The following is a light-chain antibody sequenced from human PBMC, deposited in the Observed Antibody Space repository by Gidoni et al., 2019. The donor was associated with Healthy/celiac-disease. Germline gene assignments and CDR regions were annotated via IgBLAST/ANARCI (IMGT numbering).Light chain of an antibody. J-gene: IGKJ3*01. V-gene: IGKV3-11*01. CDR3: QQRSNWPRFT. Sequence: PGERATLSCRASQSVSSYLAWYQQKPGQAPRLLIYDASNRATGTPARFSGSGSGTDFTLTISSLEPEDFAVYYCQQRSNWPRFTFGPGTKVDIK. CDR2: DAS. CDR1: QSVSSY.